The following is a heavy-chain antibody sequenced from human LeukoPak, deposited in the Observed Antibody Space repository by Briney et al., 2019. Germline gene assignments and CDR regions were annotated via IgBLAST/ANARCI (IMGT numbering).Heavy chain of an antibody. CDR1: GFTFSSYA. J-gene: IGHJ4*02. Sequence: PGGSLRLSCAASGFTFSSYAMHWVRQAPGMGLEYVSSISANGDGTYHANSVKGRFTISRNNSKNTLYLQMGSLRPEDTAMYYCARDRGGVGSDYWGQGTLVTVSS. D-gene: IGHD2-8*02. CDR2: ISANGDGT. CDR3: ARDRGGVGSDY. V-gene: IGHV3-64*01.